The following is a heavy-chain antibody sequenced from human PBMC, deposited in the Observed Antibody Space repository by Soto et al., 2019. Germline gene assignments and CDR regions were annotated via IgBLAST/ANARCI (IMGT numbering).Heavy chain of an antibody. D-gene: IGHD3-10*01. CDR3: ARTISNYYGSGSYYKVGNMDV. J-gene: IGHJ6*03. Sequence: LQESGPGLVKPSETLSLTCTVSGGSISSSSYYWGWIRQPPGKGLDWIGTIYYGGNTYYNPSLKSRVTISVDTSKNQFSLKLSSVTAADTAVYYCARTISNYYGSGSYYKVGNMDVWGKGTTVTVSS. CDR1: GGSISSSSYY. V-gene: IGHV4-39*01. CDR2: IYYGGNT.